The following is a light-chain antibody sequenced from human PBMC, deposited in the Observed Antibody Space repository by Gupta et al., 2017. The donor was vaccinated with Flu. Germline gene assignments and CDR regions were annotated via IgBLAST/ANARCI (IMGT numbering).Light chain of an antibody. CDR3: QQYGSSPPVT. V-gene: IGKV3D-20*01. CDR2: DAS. J-gene: IGKJ5*01. Sequence: EIVFAQSPATLSLSPGERATLSCGASQSVSSNYLAWYQHKPGLAPRLLIYDASTRATGIPDRFSGSGSGTDFTLTISRLEPEDLAVYYCQQYGSSPPVTCGQGTRLEIK. CDR1: QSVSSNY.